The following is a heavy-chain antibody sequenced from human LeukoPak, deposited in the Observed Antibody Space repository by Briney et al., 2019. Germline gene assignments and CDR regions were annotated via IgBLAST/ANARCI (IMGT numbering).Heavy chain of an antibody. V-gene: IGHV1-2*02. J-gene: IGHJ5*02. CDR3: ARDSGSSWTSRWLDP. CDR2: INPNSGGT. D-gene: IGHD6-13*01. CDR1: GYTFTGYY. Sequence: ASVKVSCKASGYTFTGYYMHWVRQAPGQGLEWMGWINPNSGGTNYGQRFQGRVTMTRDTSISTAYMELSSLRSDDTAVYYCARDSGSSWTSRWLDPWGQGTLVTVSS.